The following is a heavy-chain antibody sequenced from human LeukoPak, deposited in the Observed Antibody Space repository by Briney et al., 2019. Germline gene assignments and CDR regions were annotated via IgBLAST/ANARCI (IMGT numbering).Heavy chain of an antibody. Sequence: RPSETLSLTCAVYGGSFSGYYWSWIRQPPGKGLEWIGEINHSGSTNYNPSLKSRVTISVDTSKNQFSLKLSSVTAADTAVYFCARHLNSGGNSPLVYWGQGTLVTVSS. CDR3: ARHLNSGGNSPLVY. D-gene: IGHD4-23*01. J-gene: IGHJ4*02. CDR2: INHSGST. CDR1: GGSFSGYY. V-gene: IGHV4-34*01.